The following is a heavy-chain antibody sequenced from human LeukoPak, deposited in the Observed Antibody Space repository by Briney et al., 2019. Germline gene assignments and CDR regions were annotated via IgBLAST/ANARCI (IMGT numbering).Heavy chain of an antibody. CDR1: GFTFSSYS. Sequence: GGSLRLSCAASGFTFSSYSMNWVRQAPGKGLEWVSFISSSRSYIYYADSVKGRFTISRDNAKNSLYLQMNSLRTEDTAVYYCARFIAAPYYFDYWGRGTLVTVSS. V-gene: IGHV3-21*01. CDR2: ISSSRSYI. J-gene: IGHJ4*02. CDR3: ARFIAAPYYFDY. D-gene: IGHD6-13*01.